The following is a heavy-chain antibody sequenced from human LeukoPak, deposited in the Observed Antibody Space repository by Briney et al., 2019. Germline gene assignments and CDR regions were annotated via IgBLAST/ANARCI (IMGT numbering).Heavy chain of an antibody. D-gene: IGHD6-13*01. J-gene: IGHJ1*01. CDR3: AKDLEGSTWYLYFYH. V-gene: IGHV3-23*01. CDR1: GFTFSSHA. Sequence: GGSLRLSCAVSGFTFSSHAMSWVRQAPGKGPEWISSISGSGVTTYYTDSVKGRFTISRDNSKNTVYLQMNSLTAEDMAVYYCAKDLEGSTWYLYFYHWGQGTLVSVSS. CDR2: ISGSGVTT.